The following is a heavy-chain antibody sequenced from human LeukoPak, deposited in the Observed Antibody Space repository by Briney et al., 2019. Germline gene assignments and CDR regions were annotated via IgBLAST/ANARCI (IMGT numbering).Heavy chain of an antibody. D-gene: IGHD6-19*01. J-gene: IGHJ6*02. CDR2: ISWNSGSI. CDR3: AKDFPLSIGVAGRKGYYYGMDV. V-gene: IGHV3-9*01. Sequence: GRSLRLSCAASGFIFDDYAMHWVRQAPGKGLEWVSGISWNSGSIGYADSVKGRFTISRDNAKNSLYLQMNSLRAEDTALYYCAKDFPLSIGVAGRKGYYYGMDVWGQGTTVTVSS. CDR1: GFIFDDYA.